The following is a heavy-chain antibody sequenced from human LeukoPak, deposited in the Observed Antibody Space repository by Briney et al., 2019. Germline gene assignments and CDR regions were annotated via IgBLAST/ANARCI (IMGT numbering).Heavy chain of an antibody. CDR3: AREGRDGYNH. Sequence: SETLSLTCTVSGGSISIYYWSWIRQPPGKGLEWIGYIYYSGSTNYNPSLKSRVTISVDTSKNQFSLKLSSVTAADTAVYYCAREGRDGYNHWGQGTLVTVSS. J-gene: IGHJ5*02. CDR1: GGSISIYY. CDR2: IYYSGST. V-gene: IGHV4-59*01. D-gene: IGHD5-12*01.